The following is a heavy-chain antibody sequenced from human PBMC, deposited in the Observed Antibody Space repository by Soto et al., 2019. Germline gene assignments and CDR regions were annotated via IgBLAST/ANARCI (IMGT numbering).Heavy chain of an antibody. D-gene: IGHD3-3*01. V-gene: IGHV3-23*01. CDR2: INGGSTT. J-gene: IGHJ6*02. Sequence: EVQLLESGGGLVQPGGSVRLSCAASGFSFSSYAMNWVRQAPGKGLEWVTAINGGSTTYYADSVKGRFTISRDNSKNTLYLQMNSLRAEDTAVYYCAKDKDWSGVYGMDVWGQGTKVTVSS. CDR3: AKDKDWSGVYGMDV. CDR1: GFSFSSYA.